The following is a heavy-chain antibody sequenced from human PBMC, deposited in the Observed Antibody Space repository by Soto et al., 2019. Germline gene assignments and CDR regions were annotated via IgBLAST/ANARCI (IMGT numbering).Heavy chain of an antibody. V-gene: IGHV1-18*01. J-gene: IGHJ3*02. CDR2: VSAYNGNT. CDR3: ARDLSPSGSYFFEAIMTSLDAFDI. D-gene: IGHD1-26*01. CDR1: GYTFTSYG. Sequence: GASVKVSCKASGYTFTSYGISWVRQAPGQGLEWMGWVSAYNGNTNYAQKLQGRVTMTTDTSTSTAYMELRSLRSDDTAVYYCARDLSPSGSYFFEAIMTSLDAFDIWGQGTMVTVSS.